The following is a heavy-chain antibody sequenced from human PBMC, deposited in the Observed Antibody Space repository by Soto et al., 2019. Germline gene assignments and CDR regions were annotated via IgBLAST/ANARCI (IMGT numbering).Heavy chain of an antibody. D-gene: IGHD2-21*02. V-gene: IGHV4-31*03. CDR2: IYYSGST. CDR3: ARDHCGDCYYFDY. CDR1: GGSISSGGYY. Sequence: QVQLQESGPGLVKPSQTLSLTCTVSGGSISSGGYYWSWIRQHPGKGLEWNGYIYYSGSTYYNPSLKSRVTISVDTSKNQFSLKLSSVTAADTAVYYCARDHCGDCYYFDYWGQGTLVTVSS. J-gene: IGHJ4*02.